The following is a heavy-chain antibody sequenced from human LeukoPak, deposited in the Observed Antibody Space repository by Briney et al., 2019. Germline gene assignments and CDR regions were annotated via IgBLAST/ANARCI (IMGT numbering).Heavy chain of an antibody. CDR3: ANAASYSVDY. Sequence: PSETLSLTCTVSGGSVSSSFYYWGWICQPPGKGLEWIGSMYFSGSTHYNPSLKSRVTISVDTSKNQFSLKLTSVTAADTAVYYCANAASYSVDYWGQGTLVTVSS. J-gene: IGHJ4*02. D-gene: IGHD1-26*01. V-gene: IGHV4-39*01. CDR2: MYFSGST. CDR1: GGSVSSSFYY.